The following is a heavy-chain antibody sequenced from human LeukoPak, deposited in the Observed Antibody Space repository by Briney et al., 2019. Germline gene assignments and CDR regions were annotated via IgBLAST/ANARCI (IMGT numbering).Heavy chain of an antibody. CDR3: EKDGRQLAASSFDP. V-gene: IGHV4-34*01. D-gene: IGHD1-1*01. CDR2: INHTGST. Sequence: PSETLSLTCAVYGGSFSGYHWRWIRQPPGKGLEWIGEINHTGSTNYNPSLKSRVTISVDTAKNEFSLKLSSVTAGDTAVYYCEKDGRQLAASSFDPWGQGTLVTVSS. CDR1: GGSFSGYH. J-gene: IGHJ5*02.